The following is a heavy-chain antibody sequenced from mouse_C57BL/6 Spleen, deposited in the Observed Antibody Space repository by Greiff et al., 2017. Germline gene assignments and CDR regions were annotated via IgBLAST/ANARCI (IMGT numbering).Heavy chain of an antibody. CDR2: ISDGGSYT. Sequence: EVKLMESGGGLVKPGGSLKLSCAASGFTFSSYAMSWVRQTPEKGLEWVATISDGGSYTYYPDNVKGRFTISRDNAKNNLYLQMSHLKSEDTAMYYCAREGGYYERYFDVWGTGTTVTVSS. J-gene: IGHJ1*03. CDR3: AREGGYYERYFDV. D-gene: IGHD2-3*01. V-gene: IGHV5-4*01. CDR1: GFTFSSYA.